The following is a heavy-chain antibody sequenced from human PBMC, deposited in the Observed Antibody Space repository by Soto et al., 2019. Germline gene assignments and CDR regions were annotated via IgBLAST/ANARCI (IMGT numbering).Heavy chain of an antibody. V-gene: IGHV4-30-2*01. D-gene: IGHD3-3*01. J-gene: IGHJ6*02. CDR1: GVSISSDGYS. CDR3: ARAYYDFWTSYHYGMDV. CDR2: IYQSGST. Sequence: QLQLQESGSGLVKPSQTLSLTCAVSGVSISSDGYSWSWIRQPPGKGLEWIGFIYQSGSTYYNPSLKSRGTMSGDRAKNQFSLKRTSVTAADTAVYYCARAYYDFWTSYHYGMDVWGQGTTVTVSS.